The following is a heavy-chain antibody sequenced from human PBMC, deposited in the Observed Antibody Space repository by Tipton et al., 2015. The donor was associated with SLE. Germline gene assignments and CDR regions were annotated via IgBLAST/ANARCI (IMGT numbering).Heavy chain of an antibody. CDR3: ARVGLDYDILTGP. Sequence: TLSLTCAVYGGSFSGYYWSWIRQPPGKGLEWIGEINHSGSTNYNPSLKSRVTISVDTSKNQFSLKLSSVTAADTAVYYCARVGLDYDILTGPWGRGTLVTVSS. CDR2: INHSGST. V-gene: IGHV4-34*01. D-gene: IGHD3-9*01. CDR1: GGSFSGYY. J-gene: IGHJ2*01.